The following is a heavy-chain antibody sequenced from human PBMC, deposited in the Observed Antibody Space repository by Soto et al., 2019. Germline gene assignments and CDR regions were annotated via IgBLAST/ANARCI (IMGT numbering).Heavy chain of an antibody. D-gene: IGHD2-2*01. CDR1: CGSFSGFY. J-gene: IGHJ6*03. V-gene: IGHV4-34*01. CDR2: INHSGST. CDR3: ARGRYCSITSCQGGVQDYYYMDV. Sequence: TSETLSLTCAVYCGSFSGFYWSWIRQPPGKGLEWIGEINHSGSTNYNPSLKSRVTISVATSKNQFSLKLSSVTAADTAVYYCARGRYCSITSCQGGVQDYYYMDVWGKGTTVTVSS.